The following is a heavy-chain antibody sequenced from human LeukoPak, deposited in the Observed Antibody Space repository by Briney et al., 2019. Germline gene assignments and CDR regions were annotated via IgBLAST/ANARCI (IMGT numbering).Heavy chain of an antibody. CDR3: ARDRPGPYDFWSGYSASFGMDV. CDR1: GFPFSSYA. CDR2: ISSDGRDK. Sequence: GGSLRLSCTASGFPFSSYAMHWVRQAPGKGLGWVAVISSDGRDKYHADSVKGRFTISRDNSKNTMYLQMNSLRAEDTAVYYCARDRPGPYDFWSGYSASFGMDVWGQGTTVTVSS. J-gene: IGHJ6*02. V-gene: IGHV3-30*04. D-gene: IGHD3-3*01.